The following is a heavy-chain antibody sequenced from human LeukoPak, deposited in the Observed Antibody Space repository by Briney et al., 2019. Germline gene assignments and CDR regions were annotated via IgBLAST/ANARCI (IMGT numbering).Heavy chain of an antibody. D-gene: IGHD4-17*01. Sequence: SETLSLTCTVSGGSISSSSYYWGWIRQTPGKGLEWIGSIYYSGSTFYNPSLKTRVTVSLDTSKNQFSLNLISVTAADTAVYYCARSPQGTATTANWLDPWGQGTLVTVSS. CDR3: ARSPQGTATTANWLDP. V-gene: IGHV4-39*07. J-gene: IGHJ5*02. CDR2: IYYSGST. CDR1: GGSISSSSYY.